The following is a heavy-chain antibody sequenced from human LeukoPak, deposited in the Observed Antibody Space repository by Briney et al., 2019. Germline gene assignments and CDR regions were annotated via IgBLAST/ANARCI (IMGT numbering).Heavy chain of an antibody. V-gene: IGHV3-20*04. D-gene: IGHD5-18*01. Sequence: GGSLRLSCATSGFTFDDYGMSWVRQAPGKGLEWVSGINWNGGSTGYADSVKGRFTISRDNAKNSLYLQMNSLRAEDTALYYCARVGYGYVFDYWGQGTLVTVSS. CDR2: INWNGGST. J-gene: IGHJ4*02. CDR1: GFTFDDYG. CDR3: ARVGYGYVFDY.